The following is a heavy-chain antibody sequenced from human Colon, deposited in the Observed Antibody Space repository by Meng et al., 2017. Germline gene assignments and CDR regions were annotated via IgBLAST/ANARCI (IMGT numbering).Heavy chain of an antibody. D-gene: IGHD3-10*01. V-gene: IGHV4-4*02. CDR2: ILRRGSS. CDR3: LRGSGGSV. CDR1: GDCLTHTSG. J-gene: IGHJ1*01. Sequence: QVQLRESGPALVKPSETLSLTCAGAGDCLTHTSGWSAGRPPPGKGREWVGGILRRGSSAYTPYLKRRVSMSIDKSKNHFSLKLTSVTAADTAVYHCLRGSGGSVWGQGTLVTVSS.